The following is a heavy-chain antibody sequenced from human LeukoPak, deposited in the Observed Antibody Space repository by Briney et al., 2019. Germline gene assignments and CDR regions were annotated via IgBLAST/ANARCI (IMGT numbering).Heavy chain of an antibody. D-gene: IGHD3-22*01. V-gene: IGHV1-24*01. CDR2: FDPEDGET. Sequence: ASVKVSCKVSGYTLTELSMHWVRQAPGKGLEWMGGFDPEDGETIYAQKFQGRVTMTEDTSTDTAYMELSSLRSEDTAVYYFATVQDYYDSSGYYSFDYWGQGTLVTVSS. CDR3: ATVQDYYDSSGYYSFDY. CDR1: GYTLTELS. J-gene: IGHJ4*02.